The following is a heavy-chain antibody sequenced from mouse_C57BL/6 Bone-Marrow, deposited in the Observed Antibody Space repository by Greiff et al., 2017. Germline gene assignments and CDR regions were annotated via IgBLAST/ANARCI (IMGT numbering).Heavy chain of an antibody. V-gene: IGHV1-55*01. CDR1: GYTFTSYW. CDR2: IYPGSGST. CDR3: ARPRYYDYHYALDY. J-gene: IGHJ4*01. D-gene: IGHD2-4*01. Sequence: QVQLQQPGAELVKPGASVKMSCTASGYTFTSYWITWVKQRPGQGLEWIGDIYPGSGSTNYNEKFKSKATLTVDTSSSTAYMQLSSLTSEDSAVYYCARPRYYDYHYALDYWGKGTSVTVSS.